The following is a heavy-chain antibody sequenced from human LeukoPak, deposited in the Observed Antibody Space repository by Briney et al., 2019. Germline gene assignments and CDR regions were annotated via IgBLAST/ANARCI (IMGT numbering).Heavy chain of an antibody. CDR1: GFTFGDYA. CDR3: TRRDIVATIDYFDY. CDR2: IRSKAYGGTT. V-gene: IGHV3-49*04. Sequence: GGSLRLSCTASGFTFGDYAISWVRQAPGKGLEWVGFIRSKAYGGTTEYAASVKGRFTISRDDSKSIAYLQVDSLKTEDTAVYYCTRRDIVATIDYFDYWGQGTLVTVSS. J-gene: IGHJ4*02. D-gene: IGHD5-12*01.